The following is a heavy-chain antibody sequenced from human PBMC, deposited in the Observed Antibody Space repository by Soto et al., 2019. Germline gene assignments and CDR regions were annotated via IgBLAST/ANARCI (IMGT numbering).Heavy chain of an antibody. V-gene: IGHV4-30-4*01. Sequence: QVQLQESGPGLVKPSQTLSLTFTVSGGSIISGDYDWIWIRRPPGQGLEWIGHIYYRGSTYYNPSLKSRVTISVDTSKNQFSLKLSSVTAADTAVYYCASQHGYSGLSRCDPWGQGTLVTVSS. D-gene: IGHD5-12*01. CDR2: IYYRGST. J-gene: IGHJ5*02. CDR3: ASQHGYSGLSRCDP. CDR1: GGSIISGDYD.